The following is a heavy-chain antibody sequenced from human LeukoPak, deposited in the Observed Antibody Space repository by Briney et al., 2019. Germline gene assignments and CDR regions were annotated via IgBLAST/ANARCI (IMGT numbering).Heavy chain of an antibody. J-gene: IGHJ5*02. D-gene: IGHD2-15*01. CDR1: GYTFTSYG. CDR2: ISGYNGNT. V-gene: IGHV1-18*01. CDR3: ARGGSGYCSGGSCPYNWFDP. Sequence: GASVKVSCKASGYTFTSYGISWVRQAPGQGLEWMGWISGYNGNTNYAQKVQGRVTMTTDTSTSTAYMELRSLRSDDTAVYYCARGGSGYCSGGSCPYNWFDPWGQGTLVTVSS.